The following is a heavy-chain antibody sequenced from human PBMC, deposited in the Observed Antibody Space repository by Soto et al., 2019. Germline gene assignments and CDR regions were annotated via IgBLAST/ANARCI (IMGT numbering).Heavy chain of an antibody. CDR2: IYYSGST. J-gene: IGHJ5*02. CDR3: ARVHSGSYYRVSRWFDP. V-gene: IGHV4-59*01. Sequence: SETLSLTCTVSGGSISSYYWSLIRQPPGKGLEWIGYIYYSGSTNYNPSLKSRVTISVDTSKNQFSLKLSSVTAADTAVYYCARVHSGSYYRVSRWFDPWGQGTLVTVSS. CDR1: GGSISSYY. D-gene: IGHD3-10*01.